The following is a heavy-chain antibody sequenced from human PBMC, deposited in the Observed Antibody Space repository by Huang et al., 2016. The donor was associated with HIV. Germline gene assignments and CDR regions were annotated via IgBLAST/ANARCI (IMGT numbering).Heavy chain of an antibody. Sequence: QLQLQESGPGLVKPSETLSLTCTVSGVSISNSRYYWGWIRQPPGKGLEYIGSIYYSGRTYYHPALKSRITMSIDSSKNQCSLKLNSVTAADTAVYYCSRQDEKGYCAGDCSNHYYFGLDVWGHGTTVTVS. CDR1: GVSISNSRYY. V-gene: IGHV4-39*01. CDR2: IYYSGRT. D-gene: IGHD2-21*02. CDR3: SRQDEKGYCAGDCSNHYYFGLDV. J-gene: IGHJ6*02.